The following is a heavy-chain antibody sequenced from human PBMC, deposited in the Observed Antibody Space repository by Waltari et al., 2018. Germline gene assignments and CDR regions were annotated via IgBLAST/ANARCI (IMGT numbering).Heavy chain of an antibody. CDR2: IIPIFGTA. D-gene: IGHD2-15*01. V-gene: IGHV1-69*12. CDR1: GGTFSSYA. Sequence: QVQLVQSGAEVKKPGSSVKVSCKASGGTFSSYAISWVRQAPGQGLEWLGGIIPIFGTANYAQKFQGRITITADESTSTAYMELCSLRSEDTAVYYCARAGYCSGGSFYSAYYYYYMDVWGKGTTVTVSS. J-gene: IGHJ6*03. CDR3: ARAGYCSGGSFYSAYYYYYMDV.